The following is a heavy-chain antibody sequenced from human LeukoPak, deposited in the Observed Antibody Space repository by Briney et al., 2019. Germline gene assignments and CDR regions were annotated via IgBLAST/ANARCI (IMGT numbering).Heavy chain of an antibody. CDR3: AGIYSEIDY. D-gene: IGHD6-13*01. CDR1: GGSISSSSYC. J-gene: IGHJ4*02. Sequence: SETLSLTCTVSGGSISSSSYCWGWLRQPPGKGLEWIVSIYYSGSTYYNPSLKSRVTISVDTSKNPFTLKLSSVTAADTAVYSCAGIYSEIDYWGQGTLVTVSS. V-gene: IGHV4-39*01. CDR2: IYYSGST.